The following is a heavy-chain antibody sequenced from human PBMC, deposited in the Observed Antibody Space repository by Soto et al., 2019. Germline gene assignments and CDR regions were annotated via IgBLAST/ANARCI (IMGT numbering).Heavy chain of an antibody. J-gene: IGHJ5*02. D-gene: IGHD1-26*01. CDR1: GFSFSSHG. Sequence: QVQLVESGGGVVQPGTSLRRSCEASGFSFSSHGMHWVRQAPGKGLEWVAVIWFDGSMKFYADSVQGRFTMSRDNSKNTMYLDMRSLRGEDTAMYYCVRGSWSNATCWQGDWLNPWGQGTRVSVSS. CDR2: IWFDGSMK. CDR3: VRGSWSNATCWQGDWLNP. V-gene: IGHV3-33*01.